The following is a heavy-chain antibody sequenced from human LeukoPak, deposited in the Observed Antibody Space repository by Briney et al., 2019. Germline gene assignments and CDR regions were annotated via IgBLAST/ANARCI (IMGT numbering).Heavy chain of an antibody. CDR1: GGTFSSYA. J-gene: IGHJ4*02. CDR3: ARDHGKLVVVAADYFDY. Sequence: ASVKVSCKASGGTFSSYAISWVRQAPGQGLEWMGRINPNSGGTNYAQKFQGRVTMTRDTSITTAYMELSRLRSDDTAVYYCARDHGKLVVVAADYFDYWGQGILVTVSS. D-gene: IGHD2-15*01. CDR2: INPNSGGT. V-gene: IGHV1-2*06.